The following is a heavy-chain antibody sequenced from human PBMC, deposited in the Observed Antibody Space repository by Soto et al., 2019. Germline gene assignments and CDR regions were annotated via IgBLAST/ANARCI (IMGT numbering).Heavy chain of an antibody. CDR2: IVGGSGKT. CDR1: GFTFRSSG. J-gene: IGHJ4*02. CDR3: ARDIEPPGLFFDY. Sequence: GASVKVSCKASGFTFRSSGIQWVRQARGQGLEWIGWIVGGSGKTKYAQEFQERVTMTRDMSTSTAYMELSGLRSEDTAVYYCARDIEPPGLFFDYWGQGTLVTISS. V-gene: IGHV1-58*02. D-gene: IGHD6-13*01.